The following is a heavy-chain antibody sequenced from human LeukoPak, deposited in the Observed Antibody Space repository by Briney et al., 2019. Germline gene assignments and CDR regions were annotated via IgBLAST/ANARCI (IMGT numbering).Heavy chain of an antibody. CDR1: GFTFGDYA. CDR2: TRSKAYGGTA. J-gene: IGHJ4*02. D-gene: IGHD3-16*02. CDR3: TRAGGGYLDY. Sequence: GGSLRLSCTVSGFTFGDYAMGWVRQAPGKGLEWLGFTRSKAYGGTAEYAASVKGRFTISRDDSKSVAYLQMNNLKTDDTAVYFCTRAGGGYLDYWGQGTLVTVSS. V-gene: IGHV3-49*04.